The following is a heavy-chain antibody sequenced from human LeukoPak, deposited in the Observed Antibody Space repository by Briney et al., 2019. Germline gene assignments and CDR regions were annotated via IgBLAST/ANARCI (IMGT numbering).Heavy chain of an antibody. CDR3: TTDSSSWYVDAFDI. Sequence: GGSLRLFCAASGFTFSNAWMSWVRQAPGKGLEWVGRIKSKTDGGTTDYAAPVKGRFAISRDDSKNTLYLQMNSLKTEDTAVYYCTTDSSSWYVDAFDIWGQGTMVTVSS. CDR2: IKSKTDGGTT. V-gene: IGHV3-15*01. J-gene: IGHJ3*02. D-gene: IGHD6-13*01. CDR1: GFTFSNAW.